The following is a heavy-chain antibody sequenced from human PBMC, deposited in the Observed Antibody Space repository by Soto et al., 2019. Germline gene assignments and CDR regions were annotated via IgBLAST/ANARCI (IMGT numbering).Heavy chain of an antibody. CDR3: ARGPTDYYDNSANYFLDY. J-gene: IGHJ4*02. D-gene: IGHD3-22*01. Sequence: QVQLVQSGAEVNKPGASVKVSCKASGYTFITYGVSWVRQAPGQGLDWLGWISTYNGNTRYAERLQGRVTMTTDTTTNTAYMELRNLRSDDTAVYYCARGPTDYYDNSANYFLDYWGQGTLGTVSS. CDR2: ISTYNGNT. CDR1: GYTFITYG. V-gene: IGHV1-18*01.